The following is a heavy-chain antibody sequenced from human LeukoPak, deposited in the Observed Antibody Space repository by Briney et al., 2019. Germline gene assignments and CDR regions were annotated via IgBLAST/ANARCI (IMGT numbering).Heavy chain of an antibody. D-gene: IGHD6-25*01. V-gene: IGHV4-59*01. Sequence: SETLSLTCTVSGGSISSYYWSWIRQPPGKGLEWVGYIYYSGSTNYNPSLKSRVTISVDTSKNQFSLKLSSVTAADTAVYYCARARRGAEFDYWGQGTLVTVSS. CDR3: ARARRGAEFDY. CDR1: GGSISSYY. CDR2: IYYSGST. J-gene: IGHJ4*02.